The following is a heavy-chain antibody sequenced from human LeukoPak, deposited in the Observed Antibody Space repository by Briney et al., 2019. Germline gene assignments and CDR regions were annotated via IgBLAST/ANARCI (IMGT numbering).Heavy chain of an antibody. CDR2: MNPNSGNT. V-gene: IGHV1-8*01. Sequence: ASVNVSCKASGYTFTSYDINWVRQATGQGLEWMGWMNPNSGNTGYAQKFQGRVTMTRNTSISTAYMELSSLRSEDTAVYYCARAGLLWFGELLPKDYWGQGTLVTVSS. J-gene: IGHJ4*02. CDR1: GYTFTSYD. D-gene: IGHD3-10*01. CDR3: ARAGLLWFGELLPKDY.